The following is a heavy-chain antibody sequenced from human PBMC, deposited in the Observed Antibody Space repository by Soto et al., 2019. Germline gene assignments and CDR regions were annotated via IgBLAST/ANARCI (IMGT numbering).Heavy chain of an antibody. V-gene: IGHV4-59*01. Sequence: SETLSLTCTVSGGSISSYYWNWIRQPPGKGLEWIGYIYYSGSTKYNPSPKSRVTISVDTSKNQFSLKLSSVTAADTAVYYCARDRLANWFDPWGPGTLVTVSS. CDR2: IYYSGST. CDR3: ARDRLANWFDP. J-gene: IGHJ5*02. CDR1: GGSISSYY. D-gene: IGHD3-9*01.